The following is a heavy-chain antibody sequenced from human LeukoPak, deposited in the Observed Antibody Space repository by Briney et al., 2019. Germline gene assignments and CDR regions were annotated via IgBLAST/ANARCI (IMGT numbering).Heavy chain of an antibody. D-gene: IGHD3-3*01. CDR3: ARVGVVPRGWFDP. CDR2: TSSSSSYI. Sequence: PGGSLRLSCAASGFTFSSYSMNWVRQAPGKGLEWVSSTSSSSSYIYYADSVKGRFTISRDNAKNSLYLQMNSLRAEDTAVYYCARVGVVPRGWFDPWGQGTLVTVSS. J-gene: IGHJ5*02. CDR1: GFTFSSYS. V-gene: IGHV3-21*01.